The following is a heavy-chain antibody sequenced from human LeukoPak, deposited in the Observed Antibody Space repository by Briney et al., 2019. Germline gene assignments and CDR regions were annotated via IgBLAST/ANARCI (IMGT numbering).Heavy chain of an antibody. J-gene: IGHJ4*02. D-gene: IGHD4-17*01. V-gene: IGHV3-53*01. CDR1: GLTVNDNY. Sequence: GGSLRLSCTMSGLTVNDNYMCWVRQSPGKGLEWVSVIFPDGRTYQADSVKGRFTISRDRPKNTLFLQMNSLRADDTALYHCARANPVYGDFDYWGQGILVTVSS. CDR2: IFPDGRT. CDR3: ARANPVYGDFDY.